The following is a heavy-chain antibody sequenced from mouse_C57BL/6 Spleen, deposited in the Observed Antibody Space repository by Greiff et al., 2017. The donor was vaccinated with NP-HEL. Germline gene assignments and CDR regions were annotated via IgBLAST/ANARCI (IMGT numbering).Heavy chain of an antibody. Sequence: VQLQQSGAELVMPGASVKLSCKASGYTFTSYWMHWVKQRPGQGLEWIGEIDPSDSYTNYNQKFKGKSTLTVDKSSSTAYMQLSSLTSEDSAVYYCARGDYGSNWFAYWGQGTLVTVSA. J-gene: IGHJ3*01. D-gene: IGHD1-1*01. V-gene: IGHV1-69*01. CDR2: IDPSDSYT. CDR3: ARGDYGSNWFAY. CDR1: GYTFTSYW.